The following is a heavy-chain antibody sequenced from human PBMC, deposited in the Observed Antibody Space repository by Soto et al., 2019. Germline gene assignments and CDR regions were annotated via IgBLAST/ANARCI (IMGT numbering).Heavy chain of an antibody. CDR3: AGGGLWSGYDYFDY. CDR1: GFTFSSYG. Sequence: QVQLVESGGGVVQPGRSLRLSCAASGFTFSSYGMHWVRQAPGKGLEWVAVIWYDGSNKYYADSVKGRFTISRDNSKNTLYLQMNSLRAEDTAVYYCAGGGLWSGYDYFDYWGQGTLVTVSS. CDR2: IWYDGSNK. J-gene: IGHJ4*02. D-gene: IGHD3-3*01. V-gene: IGHV3-33*01.